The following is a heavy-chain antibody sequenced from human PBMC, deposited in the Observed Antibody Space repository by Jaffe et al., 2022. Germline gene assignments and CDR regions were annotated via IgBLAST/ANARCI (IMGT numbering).Heavy chain of an antibody. D-gene: IGHD2-15*01. V-gene: IGHV3-9*01. J-gene: IGHJ6*03. CDR2: ISWNSGSI. CDR3: AKDGGCSGGSCYRPSFYYYYYYMDV. Sequence: EVQLVESGGGLVQPGRSLRLSCAASGFTFDDYAMHWVRQAPGKGLEWVSGISWNSGSIGYADSVKGRFTISRDNAKNSLYLQMNSLRAEDTALYYCAKDGGCSGGSCYRPSFYYYYYYMDVWGKGTTVTVSS. CDR1: GFTFDDYA.